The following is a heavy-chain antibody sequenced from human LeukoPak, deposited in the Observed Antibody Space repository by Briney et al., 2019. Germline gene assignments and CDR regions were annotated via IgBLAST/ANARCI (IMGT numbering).Heavy chain of an antibody. V-gene: IGHV1-18*01. D-gene: IGHD3-22*01. CDR2: ISAYNGNT. CDR3: AREGVTMIVVAETGPDY. Sequence: GASVKVSCKASGYTFTSYGISWVRQAPGQGLEWMGWISAYNGNTNYAQKLQGRVTMTPDTSTSTAYMELRSLRSDDTAVYYCAREGVTMIVVAETGPDYWGQGTLVTVSP. CDR1: GYTFTSYG. J-gene: IGHJ4*02.